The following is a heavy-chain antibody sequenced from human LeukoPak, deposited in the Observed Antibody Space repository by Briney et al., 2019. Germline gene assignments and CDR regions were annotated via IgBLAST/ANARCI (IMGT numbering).Heavy chain of an antibody. J-gene: IGHJ3*02. V-gene: IGHV1-2*06. CDR2: INPNSGGT. CDR3: ARAPDSSAPTDI. D-gene: IGHD3-22*01. CDR1: GYTFTGYY. Sequence: ASVKVSCKASGYTFTGYYMHWVRQAPGQGLEWMGRINPNSGGTNYAQKFQGRVTMTRDTSTSTAYMELSRLGSDDTAVYYCARAPDSSAPTDIWGQGTMVTVSS.